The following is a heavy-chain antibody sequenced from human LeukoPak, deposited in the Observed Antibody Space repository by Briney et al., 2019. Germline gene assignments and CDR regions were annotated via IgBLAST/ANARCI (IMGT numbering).Heavy chain of an antibody. CDR2: IIPILGIA. V-gene: IGHV1-69*04. CDR1: GGTFSSYA. J-gene: IGHJ4*02. Sequence: ASVKVSCKASGGTFSSYAISWVRQAPGQGLEWMGRIIPILGIANYAQKFQGRVTITADKSTSTAYMELSSLRSEDTAVYYCARGEVEVHQPFDYWGQGTLATVSS. D-gene: IGHD3-22*01. CDR3: ARGEVEVHQPFDY.